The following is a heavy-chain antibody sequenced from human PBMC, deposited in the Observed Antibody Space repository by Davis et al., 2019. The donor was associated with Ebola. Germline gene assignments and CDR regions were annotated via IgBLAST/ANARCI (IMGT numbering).Heavy chain of an antibody. CDR2: INRYNGNT. D-gene: IGHD2-15*01. CDR3: AGEPEPLGGSCYSLGCYFDF. CDR1: GYTFSSYG. V-gene: IGHV1-18*01. J-gene: IGHJ4*02. Sequence: ASVTVSCKASGYTFSSYGLNWVRQAPGQGLEWMGWINRYNGNTNYAQKFQGRVTMTTDTSTSTAYMELRTLGSDDTAVYYCAGEPEPLGGSCYSLGCYFDFWGQGTLVTVSS.